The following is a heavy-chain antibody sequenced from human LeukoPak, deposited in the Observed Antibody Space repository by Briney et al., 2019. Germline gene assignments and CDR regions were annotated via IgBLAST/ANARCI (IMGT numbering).Heavy chain of an antibody. D-gene: IGHD6-19*01. V-gene: IGHV3-72*01. CDR2: TRNKANSYTT. J-gene: IGHJ4*02. CDR1: GFTFSDHY. CDR3: ARVSGYSSGWYPFDY. Sequence: GRSLRLSCAASGFTFSDHYMDWVRQAPGKGLEWVGRTRNKANSYTTEFAASVKARFTISRDDSKNSLYLQMNSLKTEDTAVYYCARVSGYSSGWYPFDYWGQGTLVTVSS.